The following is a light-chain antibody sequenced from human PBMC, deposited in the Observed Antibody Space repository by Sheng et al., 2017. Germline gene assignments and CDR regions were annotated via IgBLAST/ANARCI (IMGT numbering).Light chain of an antibody. CDR1: RDIADY. CDR2: GAS. J-gene: IGKJ1*01. Sequence: DIQMTQSPSSLSASVGDRVTITCRASRDIADYLAWYQQKPGKPPKLLIYGASTLQSGVPSRISGSGSGTEFALTISSLQPEDAATYYCQRYSNVPATFGQGTKVEIK. V-gene: IGKV1-27*01. CDR3: QRYSNVPAT.